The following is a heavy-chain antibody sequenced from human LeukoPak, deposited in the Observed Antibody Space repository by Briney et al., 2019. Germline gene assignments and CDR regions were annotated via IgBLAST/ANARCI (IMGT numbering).Heavy chain of an antibody. Sequence: SETLSLTCTVSGGSISSYYWSWIRQPPGKGLEWIGYIYYSESTNYNPSLKSRVTISVDTSKNQFSLKLSSVTAADTAVYYCARARYSSSFSVEPFDPWGQGTLVTVSS. CDR3: ARARYSSSFSVEPFDP. V-gene: IGHV4-59*01. J-gene: IGHJ5*02. CDR1: GGSISSYY. D-gene: IGHD6-13*01. CDR2: IYYSEST.